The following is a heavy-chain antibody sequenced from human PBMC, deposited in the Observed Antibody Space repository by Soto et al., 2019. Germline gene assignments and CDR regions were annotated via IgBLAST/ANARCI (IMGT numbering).Heavy chain of an antibody. J-gene: IGHJ6*02. CDR2: INAGNGNT. Sequence: QVQLVQSGAAVKKPGASVKVSCKASGYTFTSYAMHWVRQAPGQRLEWMGWINAGNGNTKYSQKFQGRVTITRDTSASTAYMELSSLRSEDTAVYYCAREWGSMIVVAPYGMDVWGQGTTVTVSS. V-gene: IGHV1-3*01. CDR3: AREWGSMIVVAPYGMDV. D-gene: IGHD3-22*01. CDR1: GYTFTSYA.